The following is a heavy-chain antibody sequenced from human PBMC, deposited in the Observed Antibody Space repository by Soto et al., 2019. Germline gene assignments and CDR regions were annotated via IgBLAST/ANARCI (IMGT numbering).Heavy chain of an antibody. CDR3: ASGFDSDGLYNGGHP. J-gene: IGHJ5*02. V-gene: IGHV4-4*02. D-gene: IGHD3-22*01. CDR2: ILHIGST. CDR1: GGSISTTNW. Sequence: VQLQESGPGLVKPSGTLSLTCTVSGGSISTTNWWSWVRQSPGKGLEWIGEILHIGSTNYNPSLKSRDTVSTDKSKNQFSLRLSSVTAADTAVYYCASGFDSDGLYNGGHPWGQGTLVSVSS.